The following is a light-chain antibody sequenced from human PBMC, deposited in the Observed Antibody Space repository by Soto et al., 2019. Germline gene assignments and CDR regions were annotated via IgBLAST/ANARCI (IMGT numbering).Light chain of an antibody. J-gene: IGKJ5*01. Sequence: DIQMTQSPSTLSASVGDRVSITCRASQSINTRLNWYQQRPGEAPNLLIYAASTLHIGVPSRFSGSGSGTDFPLTISSLQPEDFATYYCQQAYNHPVTFGQGTRLDIK. CDR2: AAS. CDR1: QSINTR. V-gene: IGKV1-39*01. CDR3: QQAYNHPVT.